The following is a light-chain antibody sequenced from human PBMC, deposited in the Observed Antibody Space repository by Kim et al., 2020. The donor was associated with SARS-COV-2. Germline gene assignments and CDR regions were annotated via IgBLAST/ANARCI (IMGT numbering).Light chain of an antibody. CDR2: DAS. J-gene: IGKJ2*01. CDR1: QNINKY. CDR3: QQYNTSSRGT. Sequence: ASVGDRVTITCRASQNINKYWAWHQQKPGRAPSLLMYDASILESGVPSRFSGSGSGTEFTLTISSLQPDDFATYYCQQYNTSSRGTFGQGTKLEL. V-gene: IGKV1-5*01.